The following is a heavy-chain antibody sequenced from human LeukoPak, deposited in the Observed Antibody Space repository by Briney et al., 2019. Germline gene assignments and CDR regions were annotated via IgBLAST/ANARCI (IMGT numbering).Heavy chain of an antibody. J-gene: IGHJ4*02. V-gene: IGHV3-48*04. D-gene: IGHD3-22*01. CDR1: GFPFSTYS. CDR3: ANYYYDRSGYKN. Sequence: GGSLRLSCVTSGFPFSTYSMNWVRQAPGKGLEWLSYITSTSDTIYYADSVKGRFTISRDNSKNTLYLQMNSLRAEDTAVYYCANYYYDRSGYKNWGQGTLVTVSA. CDR2: ITSTSDTI.